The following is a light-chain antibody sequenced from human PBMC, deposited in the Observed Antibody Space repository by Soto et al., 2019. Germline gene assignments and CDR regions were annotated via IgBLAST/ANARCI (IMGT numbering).Light chain of an antibody. CDR3: QQRSDWPST. J-gene: IGKJ4*01. Sequence: EIVLTQSPATLSVSPGDRATLSCRASQSVGSYLGWYQQRPGQAPRLLIYDASNRATGIPARFSGSGSGTDFTLTISSLEPEDVAVYYCQQRSDWPSTFGGGTKVEIK. CDR1: QSVGSY. CDR2: DAS. V-gene: IGKV3-11*01.